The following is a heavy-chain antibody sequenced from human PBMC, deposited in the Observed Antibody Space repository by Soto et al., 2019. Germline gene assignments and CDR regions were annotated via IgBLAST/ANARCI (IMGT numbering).Heavy chain of an antibody. CDR3: ARDMYSSDYFVKWFEP. CDR2: ISHDGINK. CDR1: GFSFSSYA. D-gene: IGHD6-19*01. Sequence: QVRLVESGGGVVQPGRSLRLSCTASGFSFSSYAMYWFRQPPGKGLEWVAVISHDGINKHYADSVKGRVTVSRDNSNRSLELQQYRLRGEDTAMYYCARDMYSSDYFVKWFEPWGQGTLVTVSS. J-gene: IGHJ5*02. V-gene: IGHV3-30-3*01.